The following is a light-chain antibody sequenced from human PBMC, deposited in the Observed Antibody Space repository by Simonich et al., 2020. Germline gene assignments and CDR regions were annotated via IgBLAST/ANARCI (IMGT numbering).Light chain of an antibody. J-gene: IGLJ3*02. V-gene: IGLV6-57*01. CDR1: SGSIASNY. Sequence: NFMLTQPHPVSESPGKPVTISCTRSSGSIASNYVQCYQQRPGSSPTTVIYEDNQRPSGVPDRFSGSIDSSSNSASLTISGLKTEDEADYYCQSYDSSNQVFGGGTKLTVL. CDR3: QSYDSSNQV. CDR2: EDN.